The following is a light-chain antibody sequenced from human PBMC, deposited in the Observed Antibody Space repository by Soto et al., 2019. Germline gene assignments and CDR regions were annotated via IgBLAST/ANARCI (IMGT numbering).Light chain of an antibody. CDR1: QSVNNN. J-gene: IGKJ4*01. CDR2: GAS. V-gene: IGKV3-15*01. CDR3: QQYNNWYT. Sequence: EIVMTQSPATLSVSLGEGATLSCRASQSVNNNLAWYQHKPGQAPRLLIYGASTRATGTPARFSGSGSGTEFTLTISSLQSEDLAVYYCQQYNNWYTFGGGTKVEIK.